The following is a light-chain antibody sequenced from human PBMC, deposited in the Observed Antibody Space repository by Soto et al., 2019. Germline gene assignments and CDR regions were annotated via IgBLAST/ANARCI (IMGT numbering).Light chain of an antibody. CDR1: SSDVGGYNY. CDR2: DVS. CDR3: SSYTSSSTFYV. V-gene: IGLV2-14*01. Sequence: QSALTQPASVSGSPGQSITISCTGTSSDVGGYNYVSWYQQHPGKAPKLMIYDVSNRPSGVSNRFSCSKSGNTASLTISGLQAEDEADYYCSSYTSSSTFYVFGTGTKVTVL. J-gene: IGLJ1*01.